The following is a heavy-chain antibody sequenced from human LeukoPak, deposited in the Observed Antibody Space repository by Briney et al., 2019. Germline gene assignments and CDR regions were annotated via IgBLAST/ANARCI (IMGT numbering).Heavy chain of an antibody. V-gene: IGHV3-11*01. CDR3: ASSPRVTMVRGVGLIYMDV. CDR2: ISSSGSTI. D-gene: IGHD3-10*01. Sequence: GGSLRLSCAASGFTFSDYYMSWIRQAPGKGLEWVSYISSSGSTIYYADSVKGRFTISRDNAKNSLYLQMNSLRAEDTAVYYCASSPRVTMVRGVGLIYMDVWGKGTTVTVSS. CDR1: GFTFSDYY. J-gene: IGHJ6*03.